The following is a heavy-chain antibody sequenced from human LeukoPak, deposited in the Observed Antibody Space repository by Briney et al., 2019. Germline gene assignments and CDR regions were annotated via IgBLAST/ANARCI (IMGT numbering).Heavy chain of an antibody. J-gene: IGHJ5*02. Sequence: PGGSLRLSCAASGFTFSSYSMNWVRQARGKGLEGVTSISSSSSYIYYADSVKGRFTISRDNAKNSLYLQMNSLRAEDTAVYYCARVADFWSGPDNWFDPWGPGTLVTVSS. CDR1: GFTFSSYS. CDR3: ARVADFWSGPDNWFDP. CDR2: ISSSSSYI. D-gene: IGHD3-3*01. V-gene: IGHV3-21*01.